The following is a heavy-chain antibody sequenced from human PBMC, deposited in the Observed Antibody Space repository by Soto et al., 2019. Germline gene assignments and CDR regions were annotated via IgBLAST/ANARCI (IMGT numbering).Heavy chain of an antibody. CDR1: GDSVSSNSAA. CDR2: TYYRSKWYN. CDR3: ARVKPYIVVVPTAMVYYYYYRDS. V-gene: IGHV6-1*01. J-gene: IGHJ6*03. D-gene: IGHD2-2*01. Sequence: SQTLSLTCAISGDSVSSNSAAWNWIRQSPSRGLEWLGRTYYRSKWYNDYAVSVKSRITINPDTSKNQFSLQLNSVTPEDTAVYYWARVKPYIVVVPTAMVYYYYYRDSWGKGTTVTV.